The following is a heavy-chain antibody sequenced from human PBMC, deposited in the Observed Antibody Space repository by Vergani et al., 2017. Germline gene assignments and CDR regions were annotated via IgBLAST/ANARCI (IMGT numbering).Heavy chain of an antibody. Sequence: QLQLQESGPGLVKPSETLSLTCTVSGGSISSSSYYWGWIRQPPGKGLEWIGSIYYSGSTYYNPSLKSRVTISVDTSKNQFSRKLSSLTAADTAVYYCAGYDWKKAFDIWGQGKMVTVSS. CDR3: AGYDWKKAFDI. CDR2: IYYSGST. CDR1: GGSISSSSYY. V-gene: IGHV4-39*07. D-gene: IGHD5-12*01. J-gene: IGHJ3*02.